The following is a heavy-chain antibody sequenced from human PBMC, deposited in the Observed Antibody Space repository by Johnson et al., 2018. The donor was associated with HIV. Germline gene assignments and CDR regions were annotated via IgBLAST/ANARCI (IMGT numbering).Heavy chain of an antibody. V-gene: IGHV3-66*01. CDR3: AIDSTPWGGDYVGYAFDI. CDR1: GFTVSSNY. J-gene: IGHJ3*02. CDR2: IYSGGST. Sequence: VQLVESGGGVVQPGGSLRLSCAASGFTVSSNYMSWVRQAPGKGLEWVSVIYSGGSTYYADSVKGRFTISRDNSKKSLYLQMNSLRAEDTALYYCAIDSTPWGGDYVGYAFDIWGRGTMVTVSS. D-gene: IGHD4-17*01.